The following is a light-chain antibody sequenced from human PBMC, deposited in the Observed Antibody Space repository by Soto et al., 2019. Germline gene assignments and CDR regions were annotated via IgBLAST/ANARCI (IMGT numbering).Light chain of an antibody. CDR3: NSYTGSSTWV. Sequence: QSALTQPASVSGSPGQSITISCTGTSSDIGGYNYVSWYQQHPGKAPKLMIYEVSNRPSGVSDRFSGSKSGNTASLTISGLQAEDEADYYCNSYTGSSTWVFGGGTKLTVL. CDR1: SSDIGGYNY. V-gene: IGLV2-14*01. CDR2: EVS. J-gene: IGLJ3*02.